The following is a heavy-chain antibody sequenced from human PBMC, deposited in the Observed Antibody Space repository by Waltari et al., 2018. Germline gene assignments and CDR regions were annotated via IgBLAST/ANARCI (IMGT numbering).Heavy chain of an antibody. CDR3: ARDRRYYYDSSGSGYYFDY. D-gene: IGHD3-22*01. CDR1: GYTFTSYA. CDR2: INAGKGNT. J-gene: IGHJ4*02. Sequence: QVQLVQSGAEVKKPGASVKVSCKASGYTFTSYAMHWVRQAPGQRLEGMGWINAGKGNTKYSQKFQGRVTITRDTAASTAYMELSSLRSEDTAVYYCARDRRYYYDSSGSGYYFDYWGQGTLVTVSS. V-gene: IGHV1-3*01.